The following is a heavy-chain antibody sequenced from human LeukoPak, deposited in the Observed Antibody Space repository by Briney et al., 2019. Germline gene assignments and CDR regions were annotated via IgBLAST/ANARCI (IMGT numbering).Heavy chain of an antibody. Sequence: KASETLSLTCAVSGYSISSGYYWGWIRQPPGKGVEWIGSIYHSGSTYYNPSLKSRVTISVDTSKNQFSLKLSSVTAADTAVYYCARDVEDCGGDCYDFDYWGQGTLVTVSS. V-gene: IGHV4-38-2*02. CDR2: IYHSGST. CDR3: ARDVEDCGGDCYDFDY. D-gene: IGHD2-21*02. J-gene: IGHJ4*02. CDR1: GYSISSGYY.